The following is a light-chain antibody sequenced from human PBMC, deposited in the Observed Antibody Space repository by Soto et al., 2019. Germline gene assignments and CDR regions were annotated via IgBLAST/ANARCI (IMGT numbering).Light chain of an antibody. CDR3: QHSYSTTRIT. J-gene: IGKJ5*01. CDR2: DAF. Sequence: DIQMTQSPSSLSASVGDRVTITCRASQSIDSYLNWYQQKPGKPPKLLIFDAFSLHSGVPSRSSGSGSVTHVPLPIRSMQPEDFATYYCQHSYSTTRITFGQGTRREIK. V-gene: IGKV1-39*01. CDR1: QSIDSY.